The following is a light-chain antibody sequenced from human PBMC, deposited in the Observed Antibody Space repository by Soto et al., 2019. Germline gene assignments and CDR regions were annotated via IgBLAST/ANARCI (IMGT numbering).Light chain of an antibody. Sequence: QSALTQPASVSGSLGQSITISCTGTSSDVGGYNYVSWYQQFPGQAPNLIIYDVTNRPSGVSSRFSGSKSGNRASLTISGLHAEDEADYYCSSYTTTTTSCVFGTGTKVTVL. V-gene: IGLV2-14*03. CDR1: SSDVGGYNY. J-gene: IGLJ1*01. CDR2: DVT. CDR3: SSYTTTTTSCV.